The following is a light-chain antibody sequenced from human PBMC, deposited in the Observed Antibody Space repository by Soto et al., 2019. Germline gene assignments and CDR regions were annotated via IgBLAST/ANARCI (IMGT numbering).Light chain of an antibody. CDR2: DAS. CDR3: HLYNYY. J-gene: IGKJ3*01. CDR1: ERFNTW. V-gene: IGKV1-5*01. Sequence: DIPMTQSPSTLSASVGDRVIITCRPSERFNTWVAWYKQKPGRAPKLLISDASRLESGVPSRFRGSGSGTEFPLTISSLQPDDFATYDCHLYNYYFGPGTKVDIK.